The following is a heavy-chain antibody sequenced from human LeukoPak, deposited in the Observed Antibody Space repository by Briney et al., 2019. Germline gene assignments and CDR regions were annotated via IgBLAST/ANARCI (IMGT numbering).Heavy chain of an antibody. CDR1: GYTFTSHW. V-gene: IGHV5-51*01. J-gene: IGHJ4*02. D-gene: IGHD3-16*01. CDR3: ARRYDYVWGGLDY. CDR2: IYPDDSDT. Sequence: GESLKISCKGSGYTFTSHWIRWVRQMPGKGLEWMGIIYPDDSDTRYSPSFQGQVTISADKSTSTAYLQWSSLKASDTAMYYCARRYDYVWGGLDYWGQGTLVTVSS.